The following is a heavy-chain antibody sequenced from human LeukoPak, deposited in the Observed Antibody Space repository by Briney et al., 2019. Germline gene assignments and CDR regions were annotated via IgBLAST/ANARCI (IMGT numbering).Heavy chain of an antibody. Sequence: ASVKVSCKTSVYSFTHYAISWVRQAPGQGLEWMGWISTYNGDTKYAQKLQGRFTMTSDTSTSTAYMELRSLTSDDTAVYYCARDPSNTSGWYIYFDFWGQGTLVSVSS. CDR1: VYSFTHYA. J-gene: IGHJ4*02. CDR3: ARDPSNTSGWYIYFDF. D-gene: IGHD6-19*01. V-gene: IGHV1-18*01. CDR2: ISTYNGDT.